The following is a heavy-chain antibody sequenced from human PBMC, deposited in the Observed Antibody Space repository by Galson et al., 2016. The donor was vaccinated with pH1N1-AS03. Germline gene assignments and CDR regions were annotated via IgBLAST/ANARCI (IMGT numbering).Heavy chain of an antibody. D-gene: IGHD4-17*01. J-gene: IGHJ4*02. CDR1: GYTFTGYY. Sequence: QSGAEVKKPGASVKVSCKASGYTFTGYYMNWLRQAPGQGLEWMGWINPNSGGTKLAQRFQGRVTMTRDTSISTAYMVLSGLTSGDTAVYYCGRGSNDYGDKRATDYWGQGTLVTVSS. V-gene: IGHV1-2*02. CDR3: GRGSNDYGDKRATDY. CDR2: INPNSGGT.